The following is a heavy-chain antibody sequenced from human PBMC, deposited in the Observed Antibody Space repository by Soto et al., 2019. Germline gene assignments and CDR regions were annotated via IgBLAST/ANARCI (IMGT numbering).Heavy chain of an antibody. Sequence: LRLSCAASGFNFSNHWMHWVRQRPGEGLVWVSRINSDGKSKAYAESVKGRFAISRDNAKNTLYLQMNGLTAEDTAVYYCARESGDWPLNWFDPWGLGTLVTVSS. D-gene: IGHD2-21*02. CDR2: INSDGKSK. J-gene: IGHJ5*02. V-gene: IGHV3-74*01. CDR1: GFNFSNHW. CDR3: ARESGDWPLNWFDP.